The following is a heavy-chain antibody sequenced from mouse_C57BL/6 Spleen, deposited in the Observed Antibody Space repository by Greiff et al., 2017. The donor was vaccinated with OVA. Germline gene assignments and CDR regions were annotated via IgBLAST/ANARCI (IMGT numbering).Heavy chain of an antibody. CDR3: ARRDYGSLDY. Sequence: DVQLVESGGGLVKPGGSLKLSCAASGFTFSSYTMSWVRQTPEKRLEWVATISGGGGNTYYPDSVKGRFTISRDNAKNTLYLQMSSLRSEDTALYYCARRDYGSLDYWGQGTTLTVSS. D-gene: IGHD1-1*01. CDR1: GFTFSSYT. CDR2: ISGGGGNT. V-gene: IGHV5-9*01. J-gene: IGHJ2*01.